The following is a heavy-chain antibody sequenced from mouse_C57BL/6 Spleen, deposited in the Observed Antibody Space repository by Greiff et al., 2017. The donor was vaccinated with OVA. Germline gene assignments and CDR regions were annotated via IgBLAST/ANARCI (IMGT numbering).Heavy chain of an antibody. Sequence: EVQLQESGPGMVKPSQSLSLTCTVTGYSITSGYDWHWIRHFPGNKLEWMGYISYSGSTNYNPSLKSRISITHDTSKNHFFLKLNSVTTEDTATYYCARDSLRRYFDYWGQGTTLTVSS. D-gene: IGHD2-12*01. CDR2: ISYSGST. J-gene: IGHJ2*01. V-gene: IGHV3-1*01. CDR1: GYSITSGYD. CDR3: ARDSLRRYFDY.